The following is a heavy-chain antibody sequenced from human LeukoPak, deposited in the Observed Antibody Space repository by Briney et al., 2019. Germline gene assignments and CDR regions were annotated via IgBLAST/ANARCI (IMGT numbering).Heavy chain of an antibody. Sequence: GGSLRLSCAASGFTFSSYTMNWVRQPPGKGLEWVSNIGTSSTTIYYADSVKGRFTISRDNAKNSLYLQMNSLRAEDTAVYYCARDKSYDYGGKGDFQHWGQGTLVTVSS. J-gene: IGHJ1*01. CDR2: IGTSSTTI. V-gene: IGHV3-48*04. CDR3: ARDKSYDYGGKGDFQH. CDR1: GFTFSSYT. D-gene: IGHD4-23*01.